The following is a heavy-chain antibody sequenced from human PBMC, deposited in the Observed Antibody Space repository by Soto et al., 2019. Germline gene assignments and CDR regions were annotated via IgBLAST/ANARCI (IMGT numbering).Heavy chain of an antibody. CDR2: IYYSGST. J-gene: IGHJ6*02. D-gene: IGHD1-26*01. Sequence: PSETQSLTCTISGGSISSSSYYWGWIRQPPGKGLEWIGSIYYSGSTYYNPSLKSRVTISVDTSKNQFSLKLSSVTAADTAVYYCALVGATGTGTYYYYGMDVWGQGTTVTVSS. CDR1: GGSISSSSYY. V-gene: IGHV4-39*01. CDR3: ALVGATGTGTYYYYGMDV.